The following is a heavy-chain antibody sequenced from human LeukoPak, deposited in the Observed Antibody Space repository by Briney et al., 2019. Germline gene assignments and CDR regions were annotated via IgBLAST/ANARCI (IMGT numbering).Heavy chain of an antibody. D-gene: IGHD2-2*01. V-gene: IGHV3-9*01. CDR2: ISWNSGSI. Sequence: GGSLRLSCAASGFTFDDYAMHWVRHAPGKGLEWVSGISWNSGSIVYADSVKGRFTISRDNAKNSLYLQMNSLRAEDTALYYCAKGGSEYQLLSAFDYWGQGTLVTVSS. CDR3: AKGGSEYQLLSAFDY. CDR1: GFTFDDYA. J-gene: IGHJ4*02.